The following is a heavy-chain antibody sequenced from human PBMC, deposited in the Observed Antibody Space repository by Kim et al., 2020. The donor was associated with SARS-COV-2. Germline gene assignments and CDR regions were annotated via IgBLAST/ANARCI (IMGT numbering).Heavy chain of an antibody. V-gene: IGHV1-69*13. D-gene: IGHD5-12*01. CDR3: ARNNILEPQYYYYGMDV. Sequence: SVKVSCKASGGTFSSYAISWVRQAPGQGLEWMGGIIPIFGTANYAQKFQGRVTITADESTSTAYMELSSLRSEDTAVYYCARNNILEPQYYYYGMDVWGQGTTVTVSS. CDR1: GGTFSSYA. CDR2: IIPIFGTA. J-gene: IGHJ6*02.